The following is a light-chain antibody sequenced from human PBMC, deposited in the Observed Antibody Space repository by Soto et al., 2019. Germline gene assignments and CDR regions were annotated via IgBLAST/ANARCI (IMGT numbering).Light chain of an antibody. CDR2: AAS. V-gene: IGKV1-27*01. CDR1: QGIGNY. CDR3: QKYNSAPRT. Sequence: DIQMTQYPSSLSASLGDRVTITCRASQGIGNYLAWYQLQPGKVPKLLIYAASTLQSEVPSRFSGSGSGTDFTLTISSLQREDVATYFCQKYNSAPRTFGQGTKVEI. J-gene: IGKJ1*01.